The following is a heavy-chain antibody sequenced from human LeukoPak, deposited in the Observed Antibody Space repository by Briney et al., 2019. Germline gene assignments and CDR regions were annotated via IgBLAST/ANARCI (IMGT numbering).Heavy chain of an antibody. Sequence: GGSLRLSCAASGFIFTDHYMDWVRQPPGKGLEWVARIRNRANSYTTEYAASAKGRFTIARDDSKNSVYLEMNSLETEDTAVYYCVRDAAKRSYGDLDYWGQGTLVTVSS. CDR2: IRNRANSYTT. CDR1: GFIFTDHY. V-gene: IGHV3-72*01. D-gene: IGHD5-24*01. J-gene: IGHJ4*02. CDR3: VRDAAKRSYGDLDY.